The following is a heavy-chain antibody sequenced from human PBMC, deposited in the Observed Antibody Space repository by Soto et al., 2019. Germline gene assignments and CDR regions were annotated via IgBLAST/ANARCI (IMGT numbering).Heavy chain of an antibody. V-gene: IGHV5-51*01. CDR2: IYPGDSDT. Sequence: GESLKISCKGSGYIFTNYWIGWVRQMPGKGLEWMGIIYPGDSDTRYSPSFQGQVTISVDKSVSTAYLQWSSLKASDTAMYYCARRGMITFGGVIVHNWFDPWGQGTLVTV. CDR3: ARRGMITFGGVIVHNWFDP. D-gene: IGHD3-16*02. CDR1: GYIFTNYW. J-gene: IGHJ5*02.